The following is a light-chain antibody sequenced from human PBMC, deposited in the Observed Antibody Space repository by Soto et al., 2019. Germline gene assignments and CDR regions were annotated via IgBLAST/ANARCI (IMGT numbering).Light chain of an antibody. CDR1: QSVDNF. CDR3: QQSYSTWT. Sequence: DIQMTQSPSSLSASVGDRVTITCRASQSVDNFFNWYQQKPGKAPKLLIYAASSLQSGVPSRFSGSGSGTDFTLTISSLQRADFATYYCQQSYSTWTFGQGTKVEIK. CDR2: AAS. V-gene: IGKV1-39*01. J-gene: IGKJ1*01.